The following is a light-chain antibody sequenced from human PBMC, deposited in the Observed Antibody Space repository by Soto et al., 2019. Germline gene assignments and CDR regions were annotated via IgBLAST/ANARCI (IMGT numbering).Light chain of an antibody. Sequence: EIVMTQSPATLSVSPGDRVTLFCRASQGVNTYLAWYQQKPGQAPRLLIYGPSTRATGIPARFSGSGSGTEFNLTISSLQSEDFAVYYCQQYYDWPLTFGGGTKVEVK. J-gene: IGKJ4*01. CDR2: GPS. CDR1: QGVNTY. V-gene: IGKV3-15*01. CDR3: QQYYDWPLT.